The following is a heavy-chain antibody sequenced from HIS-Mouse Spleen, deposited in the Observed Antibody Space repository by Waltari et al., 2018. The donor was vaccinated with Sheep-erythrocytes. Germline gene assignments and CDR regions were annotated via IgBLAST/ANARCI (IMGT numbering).Heavy chain of an antibody. CDR2: ISYDGSHK. V-gene: IGHV3-30*18. Sequence: QVQLVESGGGVVQPGRSLRLSCAASGFTFSSYGMHWVRQAPGKGLGWVAVISYDGSHKYYADSVKGRFTISRDNSKNTLYLQMNSLRAEDTAVYYCAKVRTVNYWYFDLCGRGTLVTVSS. CDR1: GFTFSSYG. D-gene: IGHD1-1*01. CDR3: AKVRTVNYWYFDL. J-gene: IGHJ2*01.